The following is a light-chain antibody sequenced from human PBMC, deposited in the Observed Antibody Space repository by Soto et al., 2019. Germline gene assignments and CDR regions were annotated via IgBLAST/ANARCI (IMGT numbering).Light chain of an antibody. CDR1: KYDLGAYNF. CDR3: STYSSSSTPYV. V-gene: IGLV2-14*01. J-gene: IGLJ1*01. CDR2: EVS. Sequence: QSALAQPASVSGSPGQSITISCTGTKYDLGAYNFVSWYQQHPGKAPKLMIYEVSNRPSGVSNRFSGSKSGSTASLTISGRQTEDEADYYCSTYSSSSTPYVFGTGTKVTVL.